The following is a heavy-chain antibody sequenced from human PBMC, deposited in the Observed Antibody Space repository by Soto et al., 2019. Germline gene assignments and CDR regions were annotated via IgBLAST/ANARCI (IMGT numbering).Heavy chain of an antibody. CDR2: IYSGGST. CDR1: GFTVSSNY. J-gene: IGHJ6*02. V-gene: IGHV3-53*01. Sequence: GSLRLSCAASGFTVSSNYMSWVRQAPGKGLEWVSVIYSGGSTYYADSVKGRFTISRDNSKNTLYLQMNSLRAEDTAVYYCARAQGIAAAGTDYYGMDVWGQGTTVPVSS. CDR3: ARAQGIAAAGTDYYGMDV. D-gene: IGHD6-13*01.